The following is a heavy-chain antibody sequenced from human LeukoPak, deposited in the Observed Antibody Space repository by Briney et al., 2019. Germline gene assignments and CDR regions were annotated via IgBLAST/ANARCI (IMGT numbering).Heavy chain of an antibody. CDR1: GYTFTAYY. Sequence: ASVKVSCKASGYTFTAYYMHWVRQAPGQGLEWMGWINPNTGGTNYAQKFQGRVTMTRATSISTAYMELSSLTSDDTAVYYCARDDSFQFDSWGQGTLVTVSS. V-gene: IGHV1-2*02. CDR3: ARDDSFQFDS. D-gene: IGHD5-18*01. J-gene: IGHJ4*02. CDR2: INPNTGGT.